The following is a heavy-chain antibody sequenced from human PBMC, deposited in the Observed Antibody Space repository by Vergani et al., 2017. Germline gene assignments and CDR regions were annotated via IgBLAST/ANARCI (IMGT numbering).Heavy chain of an antibody. V-gene: IGHV3-48*01. CDR1: GFTFSSYS. CDR2: ISSSSSTI. D-gene: IGHD2-21*02. J-gene: IGHJ6*02. CDR3: ARDDCGGDCYSGDYYYYGMDV. Sequence: EVQLVESGGGLVQPGGSLRLSCAASGFTFSSYSMNWVRQAPGKGLEWVSYISSSSSTIYYADSVKGRFTISRDNAKNSLYLQMNSLRAEDTAVYYCARDDCGGDCYSGDYYYYGMDVWGQGTTVIVSS.